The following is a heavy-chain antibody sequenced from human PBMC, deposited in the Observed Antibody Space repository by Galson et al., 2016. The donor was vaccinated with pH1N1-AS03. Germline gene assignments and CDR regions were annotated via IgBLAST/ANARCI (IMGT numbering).Heavy chain of an antibody. D-gene: IGHD3-16*01. CDR2: FDREDGEA. V-gene: IGHV1-24*01. CDR3: ATDYEV. CDR1: GLSLSELS. Sequence: SVKVSCTVSGLSLSELSMHWVRQAPGKGLEWMGCFDREDGEAIYAHKFQGRLTVTEDRSKDTAYMEMSSLRPEDTGTYDCATDYEVWGQGTLVTVSS. J-gene: IGHJ4*03.